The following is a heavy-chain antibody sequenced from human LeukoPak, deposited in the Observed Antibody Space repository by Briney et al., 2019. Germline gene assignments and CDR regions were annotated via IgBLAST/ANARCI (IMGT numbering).Heavy chain of an antibody. CDR2: IFSRSESI. D-gene: IGHD2-2*01. Sequence: PGGSLRLSCAASGFTFCAYTMNWIRQAPGKGLEWVSCIFSRSESILYAESVRGRFTISRDNARNSLYLQMDSLRAEDTAIYYCARDFLHSSISRPFDYWGQGTLVTVSS. CDR3: ARDFLHSSISRPFDY. CDR1: GFTFCAYT. V-gene: IGHV3-21*01. J-gene: IGHJ4*02.